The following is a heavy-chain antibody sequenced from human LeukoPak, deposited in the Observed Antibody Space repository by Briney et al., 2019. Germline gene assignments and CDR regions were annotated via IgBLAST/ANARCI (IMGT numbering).Heavy chain of an antibody. J-gene: IGHJ5*02. V-gene: IGHV4-59*01. CDR1: GGSISSYY. CDR2: IYYSGST. CDR3: ARCSGGSCYSFFDP. D-gene: IGHD2-15*01. Sequence: NPSETLSLTCTVSGGSISSYYWSWIRQPPGKGLEWIGYIYYSGSTNYNPSLKSRVTISVDTSKNQFSLKLSSVTAADTAVYYCARCSGGSCYSFFDPWGQGTLVTVSS.